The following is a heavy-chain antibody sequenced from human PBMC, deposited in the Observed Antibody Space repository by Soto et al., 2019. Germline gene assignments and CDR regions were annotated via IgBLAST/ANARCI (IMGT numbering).Heavy chain of an antibody. D-gene: IGHD6-13*01. CDR3: AKDGSSGYSSSWLVYYFDY. CDR1: GFTFSSYG. J-gene: IGHJ4*02. V-gene: IGHV3-30*18. CDR2: ISYDGSNK. Sequence: VQLVESGGGVVQPGRSLRLSCAASGFTFSSYGMHWVRQAPGKGLEWVAVISYDGSNKYYADSVKGRFTISRDNSKNTLYLQMNSLRAEDTAVYYCAKDGSSGYSSSWLVYYFDYWGQGTLVTVSS.